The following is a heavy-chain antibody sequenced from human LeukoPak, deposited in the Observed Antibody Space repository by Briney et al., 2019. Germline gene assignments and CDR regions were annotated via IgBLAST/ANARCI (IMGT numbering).Heavy chain of an antibody. Sequence: SETLSLTCTVSGGSISSYFWSWIRQPPGKGLEWIGYIYYSGSTNYNPSLKSRVTISVDTSKNQFSLKLSSVTAADTAVYYCARYSGSYAGNFDPWGQGTLVTVS. V-gene: IGHV4-59*08. J-gene: IGHJ5*02. CDR3: ARYSGSYAGNFDP. CDR2: IYYSGST. CDR1: GGSISSYF. D-gene: IGHD1-26*01.